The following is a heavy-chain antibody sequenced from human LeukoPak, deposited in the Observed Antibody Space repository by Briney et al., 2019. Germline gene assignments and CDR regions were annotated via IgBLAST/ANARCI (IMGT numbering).Heavy chain of an antibody. J-gene: IGHJ4*02. D-gene: IGHD1-26*01. V-gene: IGHV4-59*01. CDR2: IHFSGST. CDR3: ARDLGGIYFDY. Sequence: SETLSLTCTVSXSSISGYYWSWIRQPPGKGLEWIGSIHFSGSTNYNPSLRSRVTISVDTSKNQLSLKLSSVTAADTAVYYCARDLGGIYFDYWGQGTLVTVSS. CDR1: XSSISGYY.